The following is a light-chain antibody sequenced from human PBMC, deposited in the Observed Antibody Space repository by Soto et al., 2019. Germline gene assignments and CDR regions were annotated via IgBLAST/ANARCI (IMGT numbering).Light chain of an antibody. CDR3: QQRGAWPRVT. CDR2: DAS. Sequence: EIVLTQSPATLSLSPGARATLSCRASQSVGSYLAWYQQKPGQSPRLLIYDASSRATGIPARFSGSGSGTDFTLTISSTEPEDFAVYYCQQRGAWPRVTFGGGTKVEIK. V-gene: IGKV3-11*01. J-gene: IGKJ4*01. CDR1: QSVGSY.